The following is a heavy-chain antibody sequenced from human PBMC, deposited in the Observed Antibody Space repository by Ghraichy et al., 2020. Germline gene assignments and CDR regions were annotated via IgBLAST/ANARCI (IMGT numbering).Heavy chain of an antibody. CDR3: ARGQYYDVLTGRFYNWFDP. CDR1: GASFSGYY. J-gene: IGHJ5*02. CDR2: INHSGAT. Sequence: SETLSLTCSIYGASFSGYYWSCIRQSPGKGLEWIGEINHSGATNYNPSLKSRVTISEDTSKNHFSLKLTSVTAADTAVYYCARGQYYDVLTGRFYNWFDPWGQGTLVTVSS. V-gene: IGHV4-34*01. D-gene: IGHD3-9*01.